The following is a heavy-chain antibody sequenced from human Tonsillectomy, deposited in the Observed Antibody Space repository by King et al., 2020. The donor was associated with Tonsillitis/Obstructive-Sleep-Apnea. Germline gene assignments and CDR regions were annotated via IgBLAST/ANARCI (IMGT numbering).Heavy chain of an antibody. CDR1: GFTFDDYS. Sequence: VQLVESGGVVVQPGGSLRLSCAASGFTFDDYSMHWVRQAPGKGLEWVALISWDGSPTYYSDSVKGRFTISRDSIKDSLNLQMNSLTTEDTALYYCAKDQGGWTSIDHWGQGTLVTVSS. V-gene: IGHV3-43*01. J-gene: IGHJ4*02. D-gene: IGHD6-19*01. CDR3: AKDQGGWTSIDH. CDR2: ISWDGSPT.